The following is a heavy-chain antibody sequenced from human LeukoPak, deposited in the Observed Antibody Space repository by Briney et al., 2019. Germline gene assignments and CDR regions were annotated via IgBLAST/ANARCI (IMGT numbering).Heavy chain of an antibody. V-gene: IGHV4-61*08. CDR2: IYYTGST. CDR3: ARAHSRWGPYNWFDP. D-gene: IGHD2-21*02. CDR1: GGSISSGGYY. Sequence: SETLSLTCTVSGGSISSGGYYWSWIRQHPGKGLEWIGYIYYTGSTNYNPSLKSRVTISVDTSKNQFSLKLSSVTAADTAVYYCARAHSRWGPYNWFDPWGQGTLVTVSS. J-gene: IGHJ5*02.